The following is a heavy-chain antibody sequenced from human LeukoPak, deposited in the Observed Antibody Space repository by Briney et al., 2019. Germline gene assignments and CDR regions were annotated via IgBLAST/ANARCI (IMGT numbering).Heavy chain of an antibody. CDR1: GGSVSSGSYY. J-gene: IGHJ4*02. CDR2: IYYSEST. Sequence: SETLSLTCTVSGGSVSSGSYYWSWIRQPPGKGLEWIGYIYYSESTNYNPSLKSRVTISVDTSKNQFSLKLSSVTAADTAVYYCARHGPVAGIFRDEKVDYWGQGTLVTVSS. D-gene: IGHD6-19*01. V-gene: IGHV4-61*01. CDR3: ARHGPVAGIFRDEKVDY.